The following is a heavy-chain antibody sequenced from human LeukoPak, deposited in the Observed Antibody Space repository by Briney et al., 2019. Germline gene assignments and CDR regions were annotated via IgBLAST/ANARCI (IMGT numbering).Heavy chain of an antibody. CDR3: ARHTLVAASSFDY. Sequence: SETLSLTCTVSGGSITGYYWSWIRQPPGKGLEWIGYIYYSGSTNYNPPLKSRVTISVDTSKNQFSLKLSSVTAADTAVYYCARHTLVAASSFDYWGQGTLVTVSS. CDR1: GGSITGYY. V-gene: IGHV4-59*08. D-gene: IGHD2-15*01. J-gene: IGHJ4*02. CDR2: IYYSGST.